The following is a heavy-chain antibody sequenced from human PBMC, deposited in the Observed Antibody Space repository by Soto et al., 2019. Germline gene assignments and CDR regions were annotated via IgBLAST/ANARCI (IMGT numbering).Heavy chain of an antibody. Sequence: SETLSLTCSVSGYSINRGYYWGWIRQAPGKGLEWIGSIYHRGATYYAPSLKARAAISLDTSNNHFTLRLTSVTVADTAIYYCARYQYDSRGHDDAHWGQGAMVTVSS. J-gene: IGHJ4*02. D-gene: IGHD3-22*01. CDR2: IYHRGAT. V-gene: IGHV4-38-2*01. CDR3: ARYQYDSRGHDDAH. CDR1: GYSINRGYY.